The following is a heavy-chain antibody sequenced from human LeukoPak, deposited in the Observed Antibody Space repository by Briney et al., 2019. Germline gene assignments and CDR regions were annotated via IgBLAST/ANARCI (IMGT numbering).Heavy chain of an antibody. V-gene: IGHV4-59*08. CDR1: GGSISSYY. CDR3: AITVEQPRKNWFDP. Sequence: SETLSLTCTVSGGSISSYYWSWIRQPPGKGLEWIGYIYYIGSTNYNPSLKSRVTISVDGSKNQFSLKLSSVTAADTAVYYCAITVEQPRKNWFDPWGQATLVTVSS. D-gene: IGHD1/OR15-1a*01. J-gene: IGHJ5*02. CDR2: IYYIGST.